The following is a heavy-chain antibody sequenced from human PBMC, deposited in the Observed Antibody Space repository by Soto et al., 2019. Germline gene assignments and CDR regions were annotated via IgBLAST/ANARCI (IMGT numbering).Heavy chain of an antibody. V-gene: IGHV4-59*11. J-gene: IGHJ3*02. CDR2: IYYSGST. CDR3: ARGHNLGGSTFDI. Sequence: SETLSLTCTVSGGSIFGHYWGWIRQPPGKGLEYIGYIYYSGSTNYNPSLKSRVTISVDMSKNQFSLKLTSVTAADTAVYYCARGHNLGGSTFDIWGQGTLVTVS. CDR1: GGSIFGHY. D-gene: IGHD3-16*01.